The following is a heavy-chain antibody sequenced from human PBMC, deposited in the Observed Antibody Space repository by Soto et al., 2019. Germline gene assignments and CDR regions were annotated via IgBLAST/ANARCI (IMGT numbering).Heavy chain of an antibody. CDR3: ARKEGGRDYDILTGYFDYYYYYGMDV. CDR2: ISYDGSNK. J-gene: IGHJ6*02. Sequence: QVQLVESGGGVVQPGRSLRLSCAASGFTFSSYAMHWVRQAPGKGLEWVAVISYDGSNKYYADSVKGRFTISRDNSKNTLYLQMKSLRAEDMAVYYWARKEGGRDYDILTGYFDYYYYYGMDVWGQGTTVTVSS. CDR1: GFTFSSYA. V-gene: IGHV3-30-3*01. D-gene: IGHD3-9*01.